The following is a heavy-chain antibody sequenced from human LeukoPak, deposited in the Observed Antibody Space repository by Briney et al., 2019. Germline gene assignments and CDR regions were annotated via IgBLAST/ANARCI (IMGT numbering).Heavy chain of an antibody. CDR1: GVSISSYY. D-gene: IGHD2-15*01. V-gene: IGHV4-4*07. CDR2: LHTSGST. CDR3: ARGPLGYCSGGSCYWFDP. Sequence: SETLSLTCTVSGVSISSYYWSWIRQPAGKGLDWIGRLHTSGSTYYNPFFKSRVTMSVDTSKNQFSLKLSSVTAADTAVYYCARGPLGYCSGGSCYWFDPWGQGTLVTVSS. J-gene: IGHJ5*02.